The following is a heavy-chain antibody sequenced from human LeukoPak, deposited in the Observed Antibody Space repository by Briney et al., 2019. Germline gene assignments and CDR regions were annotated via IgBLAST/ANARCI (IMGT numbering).Heavy chain of an antibody. V-gene: IGHV1-2*02. CDR1: GYTFTSYD. J-gene: IGHJ6*02. Sequence: ASVKVSCKASGYTFTSYDINWVRQAPGQGLEWMGWINPNSGGTNYAQKFQGRVTMTRDTSISTAYMELSRLRSDDTAVYYCATRSTADIYYYYGMDVWGQGTTVTVSS. D-gene: IGHD2-2*01. CDR2: INPNSGGT. CDR3: ATRSTADIYYYYGMDV.